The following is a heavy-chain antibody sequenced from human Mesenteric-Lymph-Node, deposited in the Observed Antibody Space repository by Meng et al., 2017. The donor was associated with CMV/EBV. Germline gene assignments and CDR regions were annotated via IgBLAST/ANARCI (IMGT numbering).Heavy chain of an antibody. CDR3: ARIRVPAAVTPRGWIGP. V-gene: IGHV4-39*07. J-gene: IGHJ5*02. CDR1: GGSISSSSYY. D-gene: IGHD2-2*01. CDR2: IYYSGST. Sequence: SETLSLTCTVSGGSISSSSYYWGSIRQPPGKGLEWIGSIYYSGSTYYNPSLKSRVTISVDTSKNQFSLKLSSVTAADTAVYYCARIRVPAAVTPRGWIGPWGQGALVTVSS.